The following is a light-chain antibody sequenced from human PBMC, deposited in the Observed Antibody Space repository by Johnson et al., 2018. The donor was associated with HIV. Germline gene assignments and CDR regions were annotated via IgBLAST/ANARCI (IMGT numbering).Light chain of an antibody. V-gene: IGLV3-16*01. CDR1: ALPKKY. Sequence: VLTQPPSVSVSLGQMARITCSGEALPKKYAYWYQQKPGQFPVLVIYKDSEMPSGIPERFSGSSSGTIVTLTISGVPAEDEADYYCLSADSGGTYVFGTGTKVTVL. CDR3: LSADSGGTYV. J-gene: IGLJ1*01. CDR2: KDS.